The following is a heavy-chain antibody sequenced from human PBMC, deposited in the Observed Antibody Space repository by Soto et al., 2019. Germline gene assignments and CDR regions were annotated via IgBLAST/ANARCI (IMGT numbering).Heavy chain of an antibody. Sequence: RQPPGKGLEWIGSIYYSGTSSYNPSLESRVPMSVDTSKKQLSLRLRSVTATDTAVYYCARLHCNSPGCVPLDPRGHVTLVT. J-gene: IGHJ5*02. D-gene: IGHD2-2*01. V-gene: IGHV4-39*01. CDR3: ARLHCNSPGCVPLDP. CDR2: IYYSGTS.